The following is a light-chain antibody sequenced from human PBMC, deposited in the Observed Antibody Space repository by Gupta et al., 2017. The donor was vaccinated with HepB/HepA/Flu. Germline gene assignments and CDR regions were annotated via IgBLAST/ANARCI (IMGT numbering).Light chain of an antibody. Sequence: ETVLTQSPGTLSLSPGERATLSCRASQSVSSYLAWYQNKPGQAPRLLIYDASNRATGIPARFSGSGAGTDFTLTISSLEPEDFAVYYCQQRSNGHPRLTCGPGTXVDIK. CDR1: QSVSSY. V-gene: IGKV3-11*01. CDR3: QQRSNGHPRLT. CDR2: DAS. J-gene: IGKJ3*01.